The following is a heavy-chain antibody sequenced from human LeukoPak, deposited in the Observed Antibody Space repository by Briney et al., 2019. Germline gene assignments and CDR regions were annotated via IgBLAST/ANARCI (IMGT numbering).Heavy chain of an antibody. D-gene: IGHD6-19*01. CDR1: GGSFSGYY. CDR3: ARIWGSGWYGGDY. V-gene: IGHV4-34*01. Sequence: SETLSLTCAVYGGSFSGYYWSWIRQPPGKGLEWIGEINHSGSTNYNPSLKSRVTISVDTSKNQFSLKLSSVTAADTAVYYCARIWGSGWYGGDYWGQGTLVTVSS. J-gene: IGHJ4*02. CDR2: INHSGST.